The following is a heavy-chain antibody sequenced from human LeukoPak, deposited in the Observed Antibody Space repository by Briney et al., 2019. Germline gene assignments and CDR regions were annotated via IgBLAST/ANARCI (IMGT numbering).Heavy chain of an antibody. Sequence: GGSLRLSCTASGFTFGDYAMSWVRQAPGKGLEWVSVIYSGGSTYYADSVKGRFTISRDNSKNTLYLQMNSLRAEDTAVYYCARGLDWFDPWGQGTQVTVSS. CDR3: ARGLDWFDP. CDR2: IYSGGST. J-gene: IGHJ5*02. CDR1: GFTFGDYA. V-gene: IGHV3-66*01.